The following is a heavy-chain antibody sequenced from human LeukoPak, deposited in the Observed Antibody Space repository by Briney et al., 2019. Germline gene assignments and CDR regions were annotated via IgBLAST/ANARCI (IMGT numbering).Heavy chain of an antibody. V-gene: IGHV3-21*01. CDR3: ARDYGWDPAMVYFDS. Sequence: GGSLRLSCAASGFTFSSYSMNWVRQAPGKGLEWVSSISRSCSDIYYADSMKGRFTISRDNAKNSLYLQRNSLRAEDTAVYYCARDYGWDPAMVYFDSWGQGTLVTVSS. J-gene: IGHJ4*02. D-gene: IGHD5-18*01. CDR2: ISRSCSDI. CDR1: GFTFSSYS.